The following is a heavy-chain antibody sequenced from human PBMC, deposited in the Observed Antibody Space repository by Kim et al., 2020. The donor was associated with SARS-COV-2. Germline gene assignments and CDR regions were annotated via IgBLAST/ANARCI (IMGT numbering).Heavy chain of an antibody. CDR3: ARDGVGGVTLNWYFDL. CDR1: GYSISSGYY. Sequence: SETLSLTCTVSGYSISSGYYWGWIRQPPGKGLEWIGSIYHSGSTYYNPSLKSRVTISVDTSKNQFSLKLSSVTAADTAVYYCARDGVGGVTLNWYFDLWGRGTLVTVSS. CDR2: IYHSGST. J-gene: IGHJ2*01. V-gene: IGHV4-38-2*02. D-gene: IGHD3-16*01.